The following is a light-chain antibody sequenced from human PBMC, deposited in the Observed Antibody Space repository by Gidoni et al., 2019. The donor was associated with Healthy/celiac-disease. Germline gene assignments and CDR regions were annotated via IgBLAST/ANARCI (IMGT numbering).Light chain of an antibody. CDR3: QSYDSSNHVV. J-gene: IGLJ2*01. CDR1: SGSIASNY. V-gene: IGLV6-57*03. Sequence: NFMLTQPHSVSESPGKTVTISCTRSSGSIASNYVQWYQQRPGSAPHHCDRFSGPIDSSSNSASLTISGLKTEDEADYYCQSYDSSNHVVFGGGTKLTVL.